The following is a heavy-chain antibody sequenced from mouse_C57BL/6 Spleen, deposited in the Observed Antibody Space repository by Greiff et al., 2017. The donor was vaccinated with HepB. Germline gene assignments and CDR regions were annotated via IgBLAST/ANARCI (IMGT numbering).Heavy chain of an antibody. V-gene: IGHV8-8*01. CDR1: GFSLSTFGMG. J-gene: IGHJ1*03. CDR2: IWWDDDK. D-gene: IGHD1-1*01. CDR3: ARIIYYGSSSSYWYFDV. Sequence: QVTLKESGPGILQPSQTLSLTCSFSGFSLSTFGMGVGWIRQPSGKGLEWLAHIWWDDDKYYIPALKSRLTISKDTSKNQVFLKIANVDTADTATYYCARIIYYGSSSSYWYFDVWGTGTTVTVSS.